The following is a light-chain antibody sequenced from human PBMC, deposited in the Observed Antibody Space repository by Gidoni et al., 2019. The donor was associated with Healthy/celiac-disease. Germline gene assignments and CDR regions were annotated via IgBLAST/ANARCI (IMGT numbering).Light chain of an antibody. Sequence: IDLPQSPGTRSLSPGESATLSCMASQSDSSSYLAWYQQKPGQAPRLLIYGASSRATGVPDRFSGSGSGTDFTLTISRLEPEDVAVYYCQQYGSSPRTFGQGTKVEIK. V-gene: IGKV3-20*01. CDR1: QSDSSSY. CDR3: QQYGSSPRT. CDR2: GAS. J-gene: IGKJ1*01.